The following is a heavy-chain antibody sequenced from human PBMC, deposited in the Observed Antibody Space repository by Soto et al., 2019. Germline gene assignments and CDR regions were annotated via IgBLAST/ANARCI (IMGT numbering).Heavy chain of an antibody. CDR1: GGSISSYY. V-gene: IGHV4-59*01. CDR2: IYYSGST. Sequence: SETLSLTCTVSGGSISSYYWSWIRQPPGKGLEWIGYIYYSGSTNYNPSLKSRVTISVDTSKNQFSLKLSSVTAADTAVYYCARDRHPFKGFLGGYSGYDRADYYYYGMDVRGQGTTVTVSS. CDR3: ARDRHPFKGFLGGYSGYDRADYYYYGMDV. J-gene: IGHJ6*02. D-gene: IGHD5-12*01.